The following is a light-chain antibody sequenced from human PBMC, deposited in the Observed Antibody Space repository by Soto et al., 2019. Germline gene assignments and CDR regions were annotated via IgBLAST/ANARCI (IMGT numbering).Light chain of an antibody. CDR3: QQYYSYPRLT. CDR2: AAS. Sequence: AIRMTQSPSSFSASTGDRVTITCRASQGISSYLAWYQQKPGKAPKLLIYAASTLQSGVPSRFSGSGSGTDFNLTFSCLQSEDFATYDCQQYYSYPRLTFGGGTKVEIK. J-gene: IGKJ4*01. V-gene: IGKV1-8*01. CDR1: QGISSY.